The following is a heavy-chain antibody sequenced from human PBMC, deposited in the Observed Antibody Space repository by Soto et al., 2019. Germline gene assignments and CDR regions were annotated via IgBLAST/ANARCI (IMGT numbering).Heavy chain of an antibody. CDR2: IYHSGST. V-gene: IGHV4-30-2*01. D-gene: IGHD5-18*01. J-gene: IGHJ3*02. CDR3: ARVWGYSYGLASDI. Sequence: QLQLQESGSGLVKPSQTLSLTCAVSGGSISSGGDSWSWIRQPPGKGQEWIGYIYHSGSTYYNPSLKSRVTISVDRSKSQFSLKLSSVTAADTAVYYCARVWGYSYGLASDIWGQGTMVTVSS. CDR1: GGSISSGGDS.